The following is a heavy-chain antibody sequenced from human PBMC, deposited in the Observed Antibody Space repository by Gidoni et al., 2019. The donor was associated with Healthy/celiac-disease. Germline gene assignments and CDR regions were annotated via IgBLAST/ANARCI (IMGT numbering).Heavy chain of an antibody. CDR2: ISYDGSNK. V-gene: IGHV3-30*18. Sequence: QVQLVESGGGVVQPGRSLRLSCAASGFTFSSYGMHWVRQAPGKGLEWVAVISYDGSNKYYADSVKGRFTISRDNSKNTLYLQMNSLRAEDTAVYYCAKGQGDYAYDAFDIWGQGTMVTVSS. CDR3: AKGQGDYAYDAFDI. D-gene: IGHD4-17*01. J-gene: IGHJ3*02. CDR1: GFTFSSYG.